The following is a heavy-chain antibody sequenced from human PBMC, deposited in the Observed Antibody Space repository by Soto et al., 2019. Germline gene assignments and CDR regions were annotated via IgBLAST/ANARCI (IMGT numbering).Heavy chain of an antibody. CDR1: GHTFSSYN. Sequence: QVQLVQSGAEVKKPGASVKVSCKASGHTFSSYNLHWVRQAPGQGLEWMGIINLSSGTTNYAQKFEGRVGVTRDRTTSTVDMGLSSLRSDDTALYYWAGGVRCGNGLCYSLGWFDSWGQGTLVTVSS. J-gene: IGHJ5*01. CDR3: AGGVRCGNGLCYSLGWFDS. V-gene: IGHV1-46*01. D-gene: IGHD2-8*01. CDR2: INLSSGTT.